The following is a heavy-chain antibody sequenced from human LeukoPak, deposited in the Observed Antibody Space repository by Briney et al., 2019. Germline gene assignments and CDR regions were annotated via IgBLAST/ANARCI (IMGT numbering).Heavy chain of an antibody. CDR3: ARHYYDRSDSSSFDY. V-gene: IGHV4-59*08. Sequence: PSETLSLTCTVSGGSISGYYWSWIRQPPGKGLEWIGCIFSSGGPNYNPSLKTRVTISEHTSVNQFSLKLSSVTAADTAVYYCARHYYDRSDSSSFDYWGQGTLVTVSS. CDR2: IFSSGGP. D-gene: IGHD3-22*01. J-gene: IGHJ4*02. CDR1: GGSISGYY.